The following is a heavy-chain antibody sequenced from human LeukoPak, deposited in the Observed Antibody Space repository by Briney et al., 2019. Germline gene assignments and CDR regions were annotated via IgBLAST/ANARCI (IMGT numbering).Heavy chain of an antibody. CDR3: ARRLSSSSPKTYYYYYGMDV. CDR2: IYPGDSDT. Sequence: GESLKIFCKGSGYSFTSYWIGWVRQMPGKGLEWMGIIYPGDSDTRYSPSFQGQVTISADKSISTAYLQWSSLKASDTAMYYCARRLSSSSPKTYYYYYGMDVWGQGTTVTVSS. CDR1: GYSFTSYW. V-gene: IGHV5-51*01. J-gene: IGHJ6*02. D-gene: IGHD6-6*01.